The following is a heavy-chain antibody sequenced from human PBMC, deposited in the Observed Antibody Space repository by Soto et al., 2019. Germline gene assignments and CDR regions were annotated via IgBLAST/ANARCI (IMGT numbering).Heavy chain of an antibody. V-gene: IGHV3-23*01. CDR3: AKDRYLDHDSRGYLFDN. J-gene: IGHJ4*02. D-gene: IGHD3-22*01. Sequence: EVQLLESGGDLIQPGGSLRLSCAASGFTFNIYAMAWFRQAPGKGLEWVSAISRYGDFTYYADSVEGRFTISRDNSKNTLYLQMNSLRAEDTALYSCAKDRYLDHDSRGYLFDNWGQGTLVTVSS. CDR2: ISRYGDFT. CDR1: GFTFNIYA.